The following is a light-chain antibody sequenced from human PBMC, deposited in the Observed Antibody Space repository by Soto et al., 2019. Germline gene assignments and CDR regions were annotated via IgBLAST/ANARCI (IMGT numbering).Light chain of an antibody. J-gene: IGKJ2*01. V-gene: IGKV1-17*01. CDR2: GAS. Sequence: DIQMTQSPSSLSASVGDRVTITCRASQGIRYALGWYQQKPGTAPKRLIYGASILQNGVPSRFGGSGSGTEFTLTISSLQPEDFATYYCQQSYSTLMYTFGQGTKLEIK. CDR3: QQSYSTLMYT. CDR1: QGIRYA.